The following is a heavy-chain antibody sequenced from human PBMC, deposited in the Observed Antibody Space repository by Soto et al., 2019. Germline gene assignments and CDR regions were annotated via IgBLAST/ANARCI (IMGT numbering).Heavy chain of an antibody. J-gene: IGHJ4*02. CDR1: GGSISSGGYY. CDR3: ARSPEATVTAFDY. Sequence: QVQLQESGPGLVKPSQTLSLTCTVSGGSISSGGYYWSWIRQHPGKGLEWFGYIFYSGSTYYNPSLKSRVTRSVDTSKNQFSLKLSSVTAADTAVYYCARSPEATVTAFDYWGQGTLVTVSS. CDR2: IFYSGST. V-gene: IGHV4-31*03. D-gene: IGHD4-17*01.